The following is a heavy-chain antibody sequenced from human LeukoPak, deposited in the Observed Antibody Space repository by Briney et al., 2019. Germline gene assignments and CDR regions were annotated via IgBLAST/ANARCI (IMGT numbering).Heavy chain of an antibody. D-gene: IGHD5-18*01. Sequence: SETLSLTCAVSGGSISSNNWWGWVRQPPGKGLEWIGEIYHSGSPNYNPSLKSRVTISVDKSRNHFSLNLSSVTAADTAVYYCARDGGYGHYDYWGRGTLVTVSS. CDR1: GGSISSNNW. CDR2: IYHSGSP. V-gene: IGHV4-4*02. CDR3: ARDGGYGHYDY. J-gene: IGHJ4*02.